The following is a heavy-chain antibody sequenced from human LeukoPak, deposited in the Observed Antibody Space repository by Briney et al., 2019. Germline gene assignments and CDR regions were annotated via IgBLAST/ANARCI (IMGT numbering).Heavy chain of an antibody. Sequence: GRSLRLSCAASGFTFSSYAMHWVRQAPGKGLEWVAVISYDGSNKYYADSVKGRFTISRDNSKNTLYLQTNSLRAEDTAVYYCARGGLQLVRYFQHWGQGTLVTVSS. J-gene: IGHJ1*01. V-gene: IGHV3-30-3*01. CDR2: ISYDGSNK. CDR1: GFTFSSYA. D-gene: IGHD6-13*01. CDR3: ARGGLQLVRYFQH.